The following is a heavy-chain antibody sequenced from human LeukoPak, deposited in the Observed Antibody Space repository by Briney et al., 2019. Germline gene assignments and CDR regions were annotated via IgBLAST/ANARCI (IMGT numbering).Heavy chain of an antibody. V-gene: IGHV3-21*01. D-gene: IGHD2-2*01. CDR3: ARDPGVPAAPLDY. CDR1: GFTFSPYS. Sequence: GGSLRLSCAASGFTFSPYSMNWVRQAPGKGLEWVAYISSSSSYIYYADSVKGRFIISRDNAKNSLSLQMNSLRAEDTAIYYCARDPGVPAAPLDYWGQGILVAVSS. CDR2: ISSSSSYI. J-gene: IGHJ4*02.